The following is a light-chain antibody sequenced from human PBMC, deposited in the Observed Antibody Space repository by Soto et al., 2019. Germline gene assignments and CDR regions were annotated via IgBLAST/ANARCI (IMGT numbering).Light chain of an antibody. Sequence: EIVLTQSPGTLSLSPGERATLSCRASQSVSSSSYLAWYQQKPGQAPRLLIYGASSRATGIPDRFSGSGSATDFTLPISRREPEDFAVYYCRQYGSSPSYTFGQGTKLEIK. J-gene: IGKJ2*01. CDR1: QSVSSSSY. CDR2: GAS. CDR3: RQYGSSPSYT. V-gene: IGKV3-20*01.